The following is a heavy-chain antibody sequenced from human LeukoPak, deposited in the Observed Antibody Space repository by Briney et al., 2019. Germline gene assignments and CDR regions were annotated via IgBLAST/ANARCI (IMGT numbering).Heavy chain of an antibody. CDR2: IYPGDSDT. CDR3: ARRRYCGGDCYDRAFDI. CDR1: GYSFTSYW. V-gene: IGHV5-51*01. Sequence: GESLKISCKGSGYSFTSYWIGWVRQMPGKGLEWMGIIYPGDSDTRYSPSFQGQVTISADKSISTAYLQWSSLKASDTAMYYCARRRYCGGDCYDRAFDIWGPGTMVTVSS. D-gene: IGHD2-21*02. J-gene: IGHJ3*02.